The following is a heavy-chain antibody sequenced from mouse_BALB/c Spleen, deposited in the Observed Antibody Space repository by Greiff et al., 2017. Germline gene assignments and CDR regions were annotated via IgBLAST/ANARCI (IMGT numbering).Heavy chain of an antibody. CDR3: ARRKYYDYLYFDY. V-gene: IGHV1-9*01. D-gene: IGHD2-4*01. J-gene: IGHJ2*01. CDR2: ILPGSGST. CDR1: GYTFSSYW. Sequence: VQLQQSGAELMKPGASVKISCKATGYTFSSYWIEWVKQRPGHGLEWIGEILPGSGSTNYNEKFKGKATFTADTSSNTAYMQLSSLTSEDSAVYYCARRKYYDYLYFDYWGQGTTLTVSS.